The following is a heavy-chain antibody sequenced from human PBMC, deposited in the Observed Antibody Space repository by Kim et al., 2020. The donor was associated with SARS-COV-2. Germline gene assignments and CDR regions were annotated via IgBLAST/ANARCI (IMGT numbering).Heavy chain of an antibody. CDR2: ITPNSGKT. CDR1: AHTFTGYS. CDR3: ARDEAWSWLQLWLVD. J-gene: IGHJ1*01. D-gene: IGHD1-1*01. Sequence: ASVKVSCKASAHTFTGYSLHWVRQAPGQGLEWMGRITPNSGKTHYAQKFQGRVTMTWDTSTNSVSMELTRLTSDDTAIYYCARDEAWSWLQLWLVDRGQG. V-gene: IGHV1-2*06.